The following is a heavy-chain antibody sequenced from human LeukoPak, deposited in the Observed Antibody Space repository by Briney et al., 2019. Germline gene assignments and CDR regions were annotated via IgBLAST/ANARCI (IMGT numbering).Heavy chain of an antibody. CDR3: ARAKQVAYYYYYMDV. J-gene: IGHJ6*03. V-gene: IGHV4-4*07. CDR2: IYTSGGT. D-gene: IGHD6-6*01. Sequence: SETLSLTCTVSGGSISSYYWSWIRQPAGKGLEWIGRIYTSGGTNYNPSLKSRVTMSLDTSKNQFSLKLSSVTAADTAVYYCARAKQVAYYYYYMDVWGKGTTVTVSS. CDR1: GGSISSYY.